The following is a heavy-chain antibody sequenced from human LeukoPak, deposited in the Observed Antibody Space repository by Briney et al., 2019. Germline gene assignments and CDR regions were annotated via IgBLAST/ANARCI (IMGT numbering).Heavy chain of an antibody. D-gene: IGHD1-14*01. CDR1: GFTISGHW. J-gene: IGHJ4*02. V-gene: IGHV3-7*01. CDR3: ARAIHETGF. Sequence: GGSLRLSCAASGFTISGHWVAWVRQAPGKGLEWVADINTDGSERYYVDSVRGRFTISRDNAKNSVYLQMNSLGVEDAPVYYGARAIHETGFGGQATQVTVSS. CDR2: INTDGSER.